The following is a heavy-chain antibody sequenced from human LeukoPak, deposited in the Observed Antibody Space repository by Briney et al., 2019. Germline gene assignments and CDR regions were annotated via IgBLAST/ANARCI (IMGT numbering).Heavy chain of an antibody. CDR1: GFSLSITYY. Sequence: SETLSLTCTVSGFSLSITYYGAWTRQTPGKGLEWIPTITHSGNTYYISSLESRLTISLDTSKRHFSLRLTSVTAADTAVYYCARINAPVATFDYWGLGTLVAVSS. CDR3: ARINAPVATFDY. J-gene: IGHJ4*02. CDR2: ITHSGNT. V-gene: IGHV4-38-2*02. D-gene: IGHD2-21*01.